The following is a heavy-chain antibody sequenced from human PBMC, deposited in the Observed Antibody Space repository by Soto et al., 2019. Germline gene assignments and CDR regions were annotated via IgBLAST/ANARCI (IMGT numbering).Heavy chain of an antibody. CDR3: ARGATRTTVKPIDY. J-gene: IGHJ4*02. V-gene: IGHV1-18*04. CDR2: ISAYNGNT. Sequence: ASVKVSCKASGYTFTSYGISWARQAPGQGLEWMGWISAYNGNTNYALKLQGRVTMTTDTSTSTAYMELRSLRSDDTAVYYCARGATRTTVKPIDYWGQGTLVTVSS. CDR1: GYTFTSYG. D-gene: IGHD4-17*01.